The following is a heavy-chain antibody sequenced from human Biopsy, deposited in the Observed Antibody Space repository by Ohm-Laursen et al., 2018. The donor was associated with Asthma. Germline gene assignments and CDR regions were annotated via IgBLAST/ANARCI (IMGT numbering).Heavy chain of an antibody. D-gene: IGHD7-27*01. Sequence: SETLSLTCTVSGGSISSYYWSWIRQPPGKGLEWIGYIYYSGSTNYNPSLKSRVTISVDTSKNQFSLKLSSVTAADTAVYYCVRWGSFGFDYWGQGTLVTVSS. CDR1: GGSISSYY. CDR3: VRWGSFGFDY. CDR2: IYYSGST. J-gene: IGHJ4*02. V-gene: IGHV4-59*01.